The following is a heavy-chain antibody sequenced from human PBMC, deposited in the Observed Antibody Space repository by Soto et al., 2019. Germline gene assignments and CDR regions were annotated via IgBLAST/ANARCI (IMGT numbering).Heavy chain of an antibody. V-gene: IGHV3-30*03. CDR2: ISYDGSNK. J-gene: IGHJ4*02. CDR1: GFTFSSYG. D-gene: IGHD2-21*02. CDR3: ARRGGGDPFDY. Sequence: QVQLVESGGGVVQPGRSPRLSCAASGFTFSSYGMHWVRQAPGKGLEWVAVISYDGSNKYYADSVKGRFTISRDNSKNTLYLQMNSLRAEDTAVYYCARRGGGDPFDYWGQGTLVTVSS.